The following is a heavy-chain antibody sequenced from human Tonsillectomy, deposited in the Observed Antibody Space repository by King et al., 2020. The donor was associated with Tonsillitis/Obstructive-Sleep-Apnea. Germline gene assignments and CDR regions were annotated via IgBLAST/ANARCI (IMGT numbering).Heavy chain of an antibody. CDR2: IFYSGST. J-gene: IGHJ4*02. CDR3: ARGGGSYFGFDY. V-gene: IGHV4-59*01. D-gene: IGHD1-26*01. Sequence: QVQLQESGPGLVKPSETLSLTCTVSGGSISRYYWSWIRPPPGKGLEWIGYIFYSGSTNYNPSLQSPVTMSVDTSKNQFSLKLSSVTAADTAVYYCARGGGSYFGFDYWGQGTLVTVSS. CDR1: GGSISRYY.